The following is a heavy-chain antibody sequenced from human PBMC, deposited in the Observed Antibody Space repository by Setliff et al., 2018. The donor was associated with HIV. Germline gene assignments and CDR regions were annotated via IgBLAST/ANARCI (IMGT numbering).Heavy chain of an antibody. J-gene: IGHJ4*02. D-gene: IGHD5-18*01. CDR2: VYYRGGT. CDR3: ARLPRQLLKGAAAYFDY. Sequence: SETLSLTCAVSGGSMSDVSSYWGWIRQAPGRGLEWIGSVYYRGGTFDSPSLKSRVTISVDTSKNQCSLKLRSLTAADTAVYYCARLPRQLLKGAAAYFDYWGQGTLVTVSS. CDR1: GGSMSDVSSY. V-gene: IGHV4-39*07.